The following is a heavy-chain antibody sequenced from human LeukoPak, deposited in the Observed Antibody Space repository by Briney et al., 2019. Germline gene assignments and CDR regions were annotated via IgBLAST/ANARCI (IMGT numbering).Heavy chain of an antibody. CDR1: GYSISSGYH. CDR3: ARDSWNPDF. D-gene: IGHD1-1*01. CDR2: IYHSGST. V-gene: IGHV4-38-2*02. Sequence: SETLSLTCSVSGYSISSGYHWGWLGQPPGKGLEWIGSIYHSGSTHYNPSLKSRVTISVDTSKNQFSLKLSSVTPADTAVYYCARDSWNPDFWGQGTLVIVSS. J-gene: IGHJ4*02.